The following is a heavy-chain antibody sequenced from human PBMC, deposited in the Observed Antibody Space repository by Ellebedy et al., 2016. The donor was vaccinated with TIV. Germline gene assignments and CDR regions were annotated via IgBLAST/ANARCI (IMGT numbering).Heavy chain of an antibody. Sequence: MPSETLSLTCAISGDSVSSTSSAWSWIRQSPSRGLEWPARTYYRSEWYYDYAVSVRGRISISTDTSKNQFSLQLNSVTPEDSAVYYCARGSHASTWTWGQGTLVTVSS. CDR3: ARGSHASTWT. J-gene: IGHJ5*02. CDR1: GDSVSSTSSA. CDR2: TYYRSEWYY. V-gene: IGHV6-1*01. D-gene: IGHD2-2*01.